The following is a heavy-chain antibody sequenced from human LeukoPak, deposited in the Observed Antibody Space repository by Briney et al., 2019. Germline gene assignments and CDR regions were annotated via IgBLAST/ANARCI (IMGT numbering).Heavy chain of an antibody. CDR1: GFTFSRYS. J-gene: IGHJ4*02. D-gene: IGHD1-26*01. V-gene: IGHV3-48*01. Sequence: GGSLRLSCVASGFTFSRYSIRWVRQAPGKGLEWISYISGRSSTIYYADSVRGRFTISRDNAKNSMYLQMNSLRAEDTAVYYCARDRLTSGSYFFDYWGQGTLVTVSS. CDR2: ISGRSSTI. CDR3: ARDRLTSGSYFFDY.